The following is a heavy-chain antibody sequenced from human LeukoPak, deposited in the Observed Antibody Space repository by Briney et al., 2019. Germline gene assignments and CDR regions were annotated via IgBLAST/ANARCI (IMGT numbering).Heavy chain of an antibody. J-gene: IGHJ4*02. CDR3: ARVWMGNYFDY. CDR2: IYYSGST. CDR1: GGSISSSSYY. Sequence: NTSETLSLTCTVSGGSISSSSYYWGWIRQPPGKGLEWIGSIYYSGSTYYNPSLKSRVTISVDTSKNQFSLKLSSVTAADTAVYYCARVWMGNYFDYWGQGTLVTVSS. D-gene: IGHD7-27*01. V-gene: IGHV4-39*01.